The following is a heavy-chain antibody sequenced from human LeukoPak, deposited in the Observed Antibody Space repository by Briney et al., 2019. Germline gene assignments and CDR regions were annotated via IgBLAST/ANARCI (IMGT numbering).Heavy chain of an antibody. CDR1: GGSISSSNW. CDR3: VRQLGYYFDY. D-gene: IGHD1-1*01. Sequence: SSETLSLTCAVSGGSISSSNWWSWVRQPPGKGLEWIGEIYHSGNINYNPSLKSRVTMSVDKSKNQFSLKLGSVTAADTAVYYCVRQLGYYFDYWGQGTLVTVSS. CDR2: IYHSGNI. V-gene: IGHV4-4*02. J-gene: IGHJ4*02.